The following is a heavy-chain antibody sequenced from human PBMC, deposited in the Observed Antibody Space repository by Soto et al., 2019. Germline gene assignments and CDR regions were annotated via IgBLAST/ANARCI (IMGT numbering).Heavy chain of an antibody. J-gene: IGHJ4*02. CDR3: ASIFQGYSSASGVFDY. Sequence: ASVKVSCKASGGTFSSYTISWVRQAPGQGLEWMGRIIPILGIANYAQKFQGRVTITADTSTSTAYMELSSLRSEDTAVYYCASIFQGYSSASGVFDYWGQGTLVTVSS. D-gene: IGHD6-6*01. CDR2: IIPILGIA. V-gene: IGHV1-69*02. CDR1: GGTFSSYT.